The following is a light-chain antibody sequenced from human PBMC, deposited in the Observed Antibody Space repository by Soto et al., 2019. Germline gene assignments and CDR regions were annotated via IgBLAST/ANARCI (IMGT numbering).Light chain of an antibody. J-gene: IGLJ3*02. CDR2: ENN. CDR3: GTWDSSLSAGV. V-gene: IGLV1-51*02. Sequence: QSVLTQPPSFPPPPGQKFTISGPGSSSNIGNNYVSWYQQLPGTAPKLLIYENNKRPSGIPDRFSGSKSGTSATLGITGLQTGDEADYYCGTWDSSLSAGVFGGGTKLTVL. CDR1: SSNIGNNY.